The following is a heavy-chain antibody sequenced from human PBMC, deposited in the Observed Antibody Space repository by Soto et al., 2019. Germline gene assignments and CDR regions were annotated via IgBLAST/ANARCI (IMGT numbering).Heavy chain of an antibody. J-gene: IGHJ4*02. CDR2: IYPGDSDT. V-gene: IGHV5-51*01. CDR1: GYSFTSYW. D-gene: IGHD1-1*01. CDR3: ARTPSYWNDAGGSYYLDY. Sequence: GASLKISCKGSGYSFTSYWIGWVRHMPGKGLEWMGIIYPGDSDTRYSPSFQGQVTISADKSISTAYLQWSSLKASDTAMYYCARTPSYWNDAGGSYYLDYWGQGTLVTVSS.